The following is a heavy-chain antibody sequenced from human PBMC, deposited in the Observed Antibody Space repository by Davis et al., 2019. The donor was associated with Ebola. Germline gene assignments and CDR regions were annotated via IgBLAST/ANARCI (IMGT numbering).Heavy chain of an antibody. Sequence: SLKISCAASGFTFDDYAMHWVRQAPGKGLEWVSGISWNSGSIGYADSVKGRFTISRDNSKNTLYLQMNSLRAEDTAVYYCAKEGDSGYVHYWGQGTLVTVSS. D-gene: IGHD1-26*01. CDR2: ISWNSGSI. J-gene: IGHJ4*02. CDR1: GFTFDDYA. V-gene: IGHV3-9*01. CDR3: AKEGDSGYVHY.